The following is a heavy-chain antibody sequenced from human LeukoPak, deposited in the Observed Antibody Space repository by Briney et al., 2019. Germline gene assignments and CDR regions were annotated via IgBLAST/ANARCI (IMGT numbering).Heavy chain of an antibody. V-gene: IGHV3-21*01. J-gene: IGHJ4*02. CDR1: GFTFSSYS. CDR3: ARDPWTRGQRLDY. D-gene: IGHD6-25*01. CDR2: ISSSSSYI. Sequence: GGSLRLSCAASGFTFSSYSMNWVRQAPGKGLEWVSSISSSSSYIYYADSVKGRFTISRDNAKNSLYLQMNSLRAEDTAVYYCARDPWTRGQRLDYWGQGTLVTVSS.